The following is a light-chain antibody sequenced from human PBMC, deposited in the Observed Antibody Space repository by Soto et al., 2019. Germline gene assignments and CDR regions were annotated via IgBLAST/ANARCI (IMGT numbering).Light chain of an antibody. CDR2: TAS. CDR3: QQYNSYSRGT. CDR1: QSINNW. Sequence: DIQMTQSPSTLSASVGDRVTITCRASQSINNWLAWYQQKPGKVPRLLIYTASSLESGVPSRFSGSGSGTEFTLTISSLQPDDFATYYCQQYNSYSRGTFGQGNKVEIK. V-gene: IGKV1-5*03. J-gene: IGKJ1*01.